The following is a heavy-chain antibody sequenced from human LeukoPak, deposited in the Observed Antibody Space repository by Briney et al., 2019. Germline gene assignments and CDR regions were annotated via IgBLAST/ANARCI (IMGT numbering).Heavy chain of an antibody. CDR2: IYHSGST. J-gene: IGHJ4*02. V-gene: IGHV4-30-2*01. CDR1: GGSISSGGYS. Sequence: SETLSLTCAVSGGSISSGGYSWSWIRQPPGKGLERIGHIYHSGSTYYNPSLKSRVTISVDRSKNQFSLKLSSVTAADTAVYYCARSYYDFWSGYYPFDYWGQGTLVTVSS. D-gene: IGHD3-3*01. CDR3: ARSYYDFWSGYYPFDY.